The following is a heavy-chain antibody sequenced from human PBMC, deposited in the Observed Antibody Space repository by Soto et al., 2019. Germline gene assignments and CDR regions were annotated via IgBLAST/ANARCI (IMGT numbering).Heavy chain of an antibody. CDR3: SEAGEENYFEY. D-gene: IGHD2-21*01. V-gene: IGHV4-59*11. Sequence: SETLSLTCTVSGGSMSSHYWSWIRQSPGKGLEWIGYIYYSGSTSYNPSLKSRVTISVDTSKNQFSLKLSSVTAADPAVYYCSEAGEENYFEYWGQGPLVTVPS. CDR1: GGSMSSHY. J-gene: IGHJ4*02. CDR2: IYYSGST.